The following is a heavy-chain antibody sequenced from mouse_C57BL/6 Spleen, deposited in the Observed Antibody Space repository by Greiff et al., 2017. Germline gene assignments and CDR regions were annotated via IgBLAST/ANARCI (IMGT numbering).Heavy chain of an antibody. CDR3: ARRDSSGLDY. Sequence: QVQLQQSGPELVKPGASVKISCKASGYAFSSSWMNWVKQRPGKGLEWIGRIYPGDGDTNYNGKFKGKATLTADKSSSTAYMQLSSLTSEDSAVCFCARRDSSGLDYWGQGTTLTVSS. CDR2: IYPGDGDT. J-gene: IGHJ2*01. D-gene: IGHD3-2*02. CDR1: GYAFSSSW. V-gene: IGHV1-82*01.